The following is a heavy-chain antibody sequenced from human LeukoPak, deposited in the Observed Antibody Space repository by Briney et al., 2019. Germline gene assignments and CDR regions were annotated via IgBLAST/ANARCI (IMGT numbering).Heavy chain of an antibody. J-gene: IGHJ4*02. Sequence: SVTVSCKASGGTFSSYAISWVRQAPGQGLEWMGRIIPILGIANYAQKFQGRVTVTADKSTSTAYMELSSLRSEDTAVYYCARDPSQLVFDYWGQGTLVTVSS. CDR1: GGTFSSYA. CDR2: IIPILGIA. CDR3: ARDPSQLVFDY. V-gene: IGHV1-69*04. D-gene: IGHD5-24*01.